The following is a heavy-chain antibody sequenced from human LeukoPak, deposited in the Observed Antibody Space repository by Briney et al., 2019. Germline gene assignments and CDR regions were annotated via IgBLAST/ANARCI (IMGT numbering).Heavy chain of an antibody. J-gene: IGHJ4*02. V-gene: IGHV5-51*01. D-gene: IGHD2-15*01. Sequence: GESLKISCKGSGYNFTSYWIGWVRQMPGKGLEWMGIIYPGDADTRYSPSFQGQVTISADKSISTANLQWTSLKASDTAMYYCARRHCSGGTYYYFDYWGQGTLVTVSS. CDR2: IYPGDADT. CDR1: GYNFTSYW. CDR3: ARRHCSGGTYYYFDY.